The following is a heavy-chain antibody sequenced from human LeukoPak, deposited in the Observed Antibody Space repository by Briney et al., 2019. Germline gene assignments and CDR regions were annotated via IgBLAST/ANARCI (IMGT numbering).Heavy chain of an antibody. CDR2: ISHDGSNK. Sequence: GTSVRPSCVVSGFTFSGYAMHWVRQAPGKGLEWVAVISHDGSNKYFADSVKGRFSISRDNSKNTVSLQMNTLTAEDTAVYYCARVPCSSTSCYDDFFDYWGQGTLVTVSS. CDR1: GFTFSGYA. CDR3: ARVPCSSTSCYDDFFDY. D-gene: IGHD2-2*01. V-gene: IGHV3-30*04. J-gene: IGHJ4*02.